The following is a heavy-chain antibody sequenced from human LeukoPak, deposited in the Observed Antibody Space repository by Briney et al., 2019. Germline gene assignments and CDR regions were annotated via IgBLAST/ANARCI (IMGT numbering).Heavy chain of an antibody. Sequence: PSETLSLTCTVSGGSISSGSYYWSWIRQPAGNGLEWIGRIYTSGSTNYNPSLKSRVTISVDTSKNQFSLKLSSVTAADTAVYYCARDPNYYDSSGVDAFDIWGQGTMVTVSS. J-gene: IGHJ3*02. D-gene: IGHD3-22*01. CDR1: GGSISSGSYY. V-gene: IGHV4-61*02. CDR2: IYTSGST. CDR3: ARDPNYYDSSGVDAFDI.